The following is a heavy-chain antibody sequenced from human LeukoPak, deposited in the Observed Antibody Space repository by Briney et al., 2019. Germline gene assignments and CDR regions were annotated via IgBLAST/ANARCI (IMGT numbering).Heavy chain of an antibody. CDR2: ISGSAHKI. D-gene: IGHD5-18*01. J-gene: IGHJ4*02. V-gene: IGHV3-23*01. Sequence: PGGSLRLSCAASGFTFSSYAMSWVRQAPGKGLDWVSVISGSAHKIRYADSVKGRFTISRDNSENTVYLQMNNLRAEDTALYYCAGRVTGYSSGYVYWGQGTLVTVSS. CDR1: GFTFSSYA. CDR3: AGRVTGYSSGYVY.